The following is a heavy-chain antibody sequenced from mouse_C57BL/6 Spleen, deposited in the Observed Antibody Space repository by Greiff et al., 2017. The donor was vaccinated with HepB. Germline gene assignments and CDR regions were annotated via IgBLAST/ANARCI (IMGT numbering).Heavy chain of an antibody. J-gene: IGHJ2*01. D-gene: IGHD4-1*01. CDR1: GFTFSSYA. CDR2: ISDGGSYT. CDR3: ASAGVTGTRYYFDY. Sequence: EVQVVESGGGLVKPGGSLKLSCAASGFTFSSYAMSWVRQTPEKRLEWVATISDGGSYTYYPDNVKGRFTISRDNAKNNLYLQMSHLKSEDTAMYYCASAGVTGTRYYFDYWGQGTTLTVSS. V-gene: IGHV5-4*01.